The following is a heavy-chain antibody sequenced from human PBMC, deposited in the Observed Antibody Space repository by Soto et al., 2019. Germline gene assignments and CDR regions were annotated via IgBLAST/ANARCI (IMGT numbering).Heavy chain of an antibody. CDR1: GFTFSSYA. D-gene: IGHD2-15*01. CDR3: AKVGELAVGGFDY. V-gene: IGHV3-23*01. CDR2: ISDTGGST. J-gene: IGHJ4*02. Sequence: EVQLLESGGDLVQPGGSLRLPCAASGFTFSSYAMSWVRQASGKGLEWVSRISDTGGSTYYADSVKGRFTISRDSSKNTLYLQMNSLRADDTAIYYCAKVGELAVGGFDYWGQGTLVTVSS.